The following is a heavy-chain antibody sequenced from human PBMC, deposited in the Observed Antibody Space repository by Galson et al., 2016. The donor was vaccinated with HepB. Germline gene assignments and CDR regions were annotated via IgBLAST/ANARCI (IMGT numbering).Heavy chain of an antibody. D-gene: IGHD3-16*02. CDR2: ISAGSGNT. V-gene: IGHV1-3*01. Sequence: SVKVSCKASGYSFTSYDMHWVRQSPGQRPEWMGWISAGSGNTEYSEKFQGRVTLTRDTSERTHYMELNSLTSEDTAVYYCARDLIGSLDVWGQGTTVTVSS. CDR1: GYSFTSYD. J-gene: IGHJ6*02. CDR3: ARDLIGSLDV.